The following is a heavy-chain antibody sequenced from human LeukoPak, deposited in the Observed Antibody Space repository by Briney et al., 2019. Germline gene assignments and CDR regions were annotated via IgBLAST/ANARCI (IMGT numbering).Heavy chain of an antibody. CDR3: ARAEKAVTGTLDS. V-gene: IGHV4-59*01. CDR2: MYNRGST. D-gene: IGHD6-19*01. Sequence: SETLTLTCTVSGDSISNYYWSWIRQCPGKELEWIGYMYNRGSTIYNPSLKSRVTISTDPSKNQFSLRLTSVTAADTAVYYCARAEKAVTGTLDSWGQGTLITVSS. CDR1: GDSISNYY. J-gene: IGHJ4*02.